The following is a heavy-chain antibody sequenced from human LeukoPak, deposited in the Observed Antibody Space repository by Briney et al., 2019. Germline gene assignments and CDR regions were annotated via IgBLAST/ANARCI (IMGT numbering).Heavy chain of an antibody. Sequence: GGSLRLSCAASGFTFSSYSMTWVRQAPGKGLEWVSYISSSSSTIYYADSVKGRFTISRDNAKNSLYLQMNSLRDEDTAVYYCARDEAATVFSLYGMDVWGQGTTVTVSS. J-gene: IGHJ6*02. CDR3: ARDEAATVFSLYGMDV. D-gene: IGHD4-17*01. CDR2: ISSSSSTI. CDR1: GFTFSSYS. V-gene: IGHV3-48*02.